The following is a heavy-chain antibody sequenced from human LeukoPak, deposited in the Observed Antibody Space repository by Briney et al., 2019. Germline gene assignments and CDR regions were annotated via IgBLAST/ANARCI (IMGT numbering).Heavy chain of an antibody. J-gene: IGHJ4*02. D-gene: IGHD2-8*01. CDR3: ARAEPILYEFDY. Sequence: ASVKVSCKASGYTFTGYYMHWVRQAPGQGLEWMGWINPNSGGTNYAQKFQGRVTMTRDTSISTAYMELSRLRSDDTAVYYCARAEPILYEFDYWGQGTLVTVSS. V-gene: IGHV1-2*02. CDR2: INPNSGGT. CDR1: GYTFTGYY.